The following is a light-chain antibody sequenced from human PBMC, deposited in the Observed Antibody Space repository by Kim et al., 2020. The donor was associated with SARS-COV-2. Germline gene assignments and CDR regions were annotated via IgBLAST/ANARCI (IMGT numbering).Light chain of an antibody. CDR1: SPNSGAGHK. CDR3: QSHDSSLNTAVV. CDR2: GNN. V-gene: IGLV1-40*01. Sequence: VSNYCNGASPNSGAGHKVHWYQQLPGAPPKLLIYGNNKRPSGVHDRFSGSRSGTSASLAITGLQIEDEADYYCQSHDSSLNTAVVFGGGTQLTVL. J-gene: IGLJ2*01.